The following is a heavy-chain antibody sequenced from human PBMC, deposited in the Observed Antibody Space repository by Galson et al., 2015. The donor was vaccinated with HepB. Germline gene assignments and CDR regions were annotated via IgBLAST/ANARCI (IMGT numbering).Heavy chain of an antibody. CDR1: GFTFSNYA. CDR2: ISGGGGTT. D-gene: IGHD6-25*01. Sequence: SGFTFSNYAMKWVRQAPGKGLEWVSAISGGGGTTYYADSVKGRFTISRDTSKNTLYLQMNNLRADDTAVYYCAKDRTPGSGWEGAIDYWGQGTLVTVSS. CDR3: AKDRTPGSGWEGAIDY. V-gene: IGHV3-23*01. J-gene: IGHJ4*02.